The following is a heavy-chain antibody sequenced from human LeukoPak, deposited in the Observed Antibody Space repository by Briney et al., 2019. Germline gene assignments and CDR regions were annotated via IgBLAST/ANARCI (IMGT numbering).Heavy chain of an antibody. D-gene: IGHD4-17*01. CDR2: IKSKTDGGTT. J-gene: IGHJ4*02. CDR1: GFTFSNAW. V-gene: IGHV3-15*01. Sequence: PGGSLRLSCAASGFTFSNAWMSWVRQAPGKGLEWVGRIKSKTDGGTTDYAAPVKGRFTISRDDSKNTLYLQMNSLKTEDTAVYYCTTGKMTTVTTFLDADDYWGQGTLVTVSS. CDR3: TTGKMTTVTTFLDADDY.